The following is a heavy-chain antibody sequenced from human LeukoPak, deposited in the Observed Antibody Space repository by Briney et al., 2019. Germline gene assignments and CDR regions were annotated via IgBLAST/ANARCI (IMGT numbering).Heavy chain of an antibody. D-gene: IGHD4-11*01. J-gene: IGHJ4*02. V-gene: IGHV3-23*01. Sequence: GGSLRLSCAASGFTFSSYAMNWARQAPGKGLEWVSAISGRGDTIFYADSVKGRFTISRDNSRNTLFLQMNSLRAEDSATYYCAKTDFSTGPYDYWGQGTLVTVSS. CDR3: AKTDFSTGPYDY. CDR2: ISGRGDTI. CDR1: GFTFSSYA.